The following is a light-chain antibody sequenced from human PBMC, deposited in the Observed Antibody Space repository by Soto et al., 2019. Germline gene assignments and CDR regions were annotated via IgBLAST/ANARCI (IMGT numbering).Light chain of an antibody. V-gene: IGLV1-47*01. CDR2: RNS. CDR1: SSNIGSNY. CDR3: TAWDDSLSGVV. Sequence: QSMLLQPPSASGTPGQTVTISCSGSSSNIGSNYVYWYRQLPGTAPKLLIYRNSQRPSGVPDRFSGSKSGTSASLAISGLRSDDGAEYHCTAWDDSLSGVVFGGGTKVTVL. J-gene: IGLJ3*02.